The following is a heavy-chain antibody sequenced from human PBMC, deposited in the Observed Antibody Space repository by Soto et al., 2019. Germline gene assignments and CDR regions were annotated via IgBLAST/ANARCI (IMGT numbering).Heavy chain of an antibody. CDR1: GGSISSGDYY. D-gene: IGHD6-13*01. CDR2: IYYSGST. V-gene: IGHV4-30-4*01. CDR3: ARDQGGAAHFDY. J-gene: IGHJ4*02. Sequence: SETLSLTCTVSGGSISSGDYYWSWIRQPPGKGLEWIGYIYYSGSTYYNPSLRSRVTISVDTSKNQFSLKLSSVTAADTAVYYCARDQGGAAHFDYWGQGTLVTVSS.